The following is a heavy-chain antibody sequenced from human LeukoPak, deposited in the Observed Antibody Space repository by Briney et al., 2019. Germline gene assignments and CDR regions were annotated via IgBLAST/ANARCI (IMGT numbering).Heavy chain of an antibody. Sequence: GGSLRLSCAASGFTFSSYGMSWVRQAPGKGLEWVSAISSSGGSTYYADSVKGRFTISRDNSKNTLYLQMNSLRAEDTAVYYCATQRGYSGYDFDYWGQGTLVTVSS. J-gene: IGHJ4*02. D-gene: IGHD5-12*01. CDR2: ISSSGGST. V-gene: IGHV3-23*01. CDR1: GFTFSSYG. CDR3: ATQRGYSGYDFDY.